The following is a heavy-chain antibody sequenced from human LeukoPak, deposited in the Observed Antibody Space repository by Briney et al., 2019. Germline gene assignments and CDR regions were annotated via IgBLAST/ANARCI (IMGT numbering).Heavy chain of an antibody. Sequence: PGGSLRLSYAASGFTFSIYWMIWVGQAPGKGLEGLANIKQDGSEKYYVDSVKGRFTISRDNAKNSLYLQMNSLRAEDTAVYYCAREGYSYGYDYWGQGTLVTVSS. CDR1: GFTFSIYW. D-gene: IGHD5-18*01. CDR3: AREGYSYGYDY. V-gene: IGHV3-7*03. CDR2: IKQDGSEK. J-gene: IGHJ4*02.